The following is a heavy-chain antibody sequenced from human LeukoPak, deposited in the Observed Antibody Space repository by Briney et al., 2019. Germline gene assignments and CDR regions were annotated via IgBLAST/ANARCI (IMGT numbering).Heavy chain of an antibody. CDR2: IYYSGST. D-gene: IGHD2-15*01. CDR3: ARVGYFCSGGSCYSARRYYFDY. V-gene: IGHV4-31*03. CDR1: GGSISSGGYY. J-gene: IGHJ4*02. Sequence: TPSETLSLTCTVSGGSISSGGYYWSWIRQHPGKGLEWTGYIYYSGSTYYNPSLKSRVTISVDTSKNQFSLKLSSVTAADTAVYYCARVGYFCSGGSCYSARRYYFDYWGQGTLVTVPS.